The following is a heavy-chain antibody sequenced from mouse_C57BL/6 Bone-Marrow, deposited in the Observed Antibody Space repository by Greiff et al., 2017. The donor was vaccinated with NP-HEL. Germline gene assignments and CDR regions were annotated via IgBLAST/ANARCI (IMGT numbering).Heavy chain of an antibody. CDR2: IYPGSGNT. J-gene: IGHJ1*03. Sequence: SFTSSYIHWVKQRPGQGLEWIGWIYPGSGNTKYNEKFKGKATLTADTSSSTAYMQLSSLTSEDSAVYYCAREVIYDCYSDVWGTGTTVTVSS. CDR3: AREVIYDCYSDV. D-gene: IGHD2-3*01. CDR1: SFTSSY. V-gene: IGHV1-66*01.